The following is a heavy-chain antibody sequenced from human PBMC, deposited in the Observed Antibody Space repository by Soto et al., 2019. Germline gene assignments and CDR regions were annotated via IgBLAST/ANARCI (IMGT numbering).Heavy chain of an antibody. CDR2: IYYSGST. J-gene: IGHJ4*02. V-gene: IGHV4-59*08. D-gene: IGHD6-13*01. CDR3: ARQGSSWYFDY. Sequence: TLSLTCTVSGGSISSYYWSWIRQPPGKGLEWIGYIYYSGSTNYNPSLKSRVTISVDTSKNQFSLKLSSVTAADTAVYYCARQGSSWYFDYWGQGTLVTVSS. CDR1: GGSISSYY.